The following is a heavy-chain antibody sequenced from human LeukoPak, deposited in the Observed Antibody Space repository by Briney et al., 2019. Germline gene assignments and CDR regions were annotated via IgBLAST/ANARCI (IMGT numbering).Heavy chain of an antibody. V-gene: IGHV4-59*01. CDR3: ARDVGGGDGYPDAFDI. J-gene: IGHJ3*02. Sequence: SETLSLTCAVYGGSFSGYYWSWIRQPPGKGLEWIGYIYYSGSTNYNPSLKSRVTISVDTSKNQFSLKLSSVTAADTAVYYCARDVGGGDGYPDAFDIWGQGTMVTVSS. D-gene: IGHD5-24*01. CDR1: GGSFSGYY. CDR2: IYYSGST.